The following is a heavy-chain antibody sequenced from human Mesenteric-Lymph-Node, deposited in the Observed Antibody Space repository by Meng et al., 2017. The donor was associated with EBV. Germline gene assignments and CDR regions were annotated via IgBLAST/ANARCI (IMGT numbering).Heavy chain of an antibody. CDR2: TYYMSKWYN. CDR1: GDSVSSNSAA. Sequence: VQLKHSGPGLVTPAQTLSLTCDISGDSVSSNSAAWNWIWQSPLRGLEWLGRTYYMSKWYNDYAVSVKSRISINPDTSKNQFSLQLNSVTPEDTAVYYCARATSGFDSWGQGTLVTVSS. V-gene: IGHV6-1*01. J-gene: IGHJ4*02. D-gene: IGHD2-2*01. CDR3: ARATSGFDS.